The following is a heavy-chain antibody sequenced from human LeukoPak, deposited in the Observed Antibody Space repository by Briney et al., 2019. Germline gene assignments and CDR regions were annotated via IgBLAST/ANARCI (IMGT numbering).Heavy chain of an antibody. D-gene: IGHD3-3*01. V-gene: IGHV4-39*07. CDR1: GSSISSSSYY. Sequence: SETLSLTCTVSGSSISSSSYYWGWIRQPPGKGLEWIVSIYYSGSTYYNPSLKSRVTISVDTSKNQFSLKLSSVTAADTAVYYCARGGSEDFWSGYYTGVLASYSYYFDYWGQGTLVTVSS. CDR2: IYYSGST. CDR3: ARGGSEDFWSGYYTGVLASYSYYFDY. J-gene: IGHJ4*02.